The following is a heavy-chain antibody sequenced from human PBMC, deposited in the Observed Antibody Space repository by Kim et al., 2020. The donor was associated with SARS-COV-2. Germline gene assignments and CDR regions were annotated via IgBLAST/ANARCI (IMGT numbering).Heavy chain of an antibody. CDR3: ARGLLVGANWFDP. D-gene: IGHD1-26*01. J-gene: IGHJ5*02. CDR2: INSDGSST. V-gene: IGHV3-74*01. CDR1: GFSFSSYW. Sequence: GGSLRLSCAASGFSFSSYWMHWVRQTPGKGLVWVSRINSDGSSTTYADSVKGRFTISRDNAKNTLYLQMNSLRAEDTAVYYCARGLLVGANWFDPWGQGTLVTVSS.